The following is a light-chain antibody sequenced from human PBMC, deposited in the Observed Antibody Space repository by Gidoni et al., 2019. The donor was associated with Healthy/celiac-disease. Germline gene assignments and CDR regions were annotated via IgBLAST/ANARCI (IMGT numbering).Light chain of an antibody. CDR1: QSVSSSY. CDR2: GAS. V-gene: IGKV3-20*01. Sequence: VLTQSPGTLSLSPGERATLSCSASQSVSSSYVAWYQQKPGQAPRLLIYGASSRATGIPDRCSGSVSGTDFTLTISRLEPEDFAVYYCQQYGSSPPYTFGQGTKLEIK. CDR3: QQYGSSPPYT. J-gene: IGKJ2*01.